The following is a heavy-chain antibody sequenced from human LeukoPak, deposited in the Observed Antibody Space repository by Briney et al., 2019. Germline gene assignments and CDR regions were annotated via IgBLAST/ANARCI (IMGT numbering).Heavy chain of an antibody. V-gene: IGHV4-59*01. CDR1: GGSISSYY. CDR3: ARSPQDVEWELRFDY. J-gene: IGHJ4*02. CDR2: IYYSGST. D-gene: IGHD1-26*01. Sequence: SETLSATCTFPGGSISSYYWSWIRQPPGKGLESIWNIYYSGSTNYNPSLKSRVTISVDTSQNQFSLKLSSVTAADTAVYYCARSPQDVEWELRFDYWGQGTLVTVSS.